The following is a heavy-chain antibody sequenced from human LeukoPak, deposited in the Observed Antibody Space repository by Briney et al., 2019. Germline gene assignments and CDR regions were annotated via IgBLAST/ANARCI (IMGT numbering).Heavy chain of an antibody. Sequence: SETLSLTCGVYGGSFSGYLWNWIRQPPGKGLEWIGEINHSGTTKYNPSLKSRVTISIDSSNNQLSLKLSSVTAADTALYYCVLVVVLPTPLNDSWGQGTLVTVSS. J-gene: IGHJ4*02. CDR1: GGSFSGYL. D-gene: IGHD2-15*01. V-gene: IGHV4-34*01. CDR3: VLVVVLPTPLNDS. CDR2: INHSGTT.